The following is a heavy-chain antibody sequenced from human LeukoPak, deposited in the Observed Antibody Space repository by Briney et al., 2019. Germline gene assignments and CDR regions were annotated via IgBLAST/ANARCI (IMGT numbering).Heavy chain of an antibody. CDR3: AKGPLRGTAAAINY. J-gene: IGHJ4*02. CDR2: ISYDGRNI. CDR1: GFTFNNYG. Sequence: GRSLRLSCAASGFTFNNYGMHWVRQAPGKGLEWVAVISYDGRNIHYPDSVKGRFTISRDISTDTLWLQMDSLRTEDTAVYYCAKGPLRGTAAAINYWGQGTLVTVSS. D-gene: IGHD2-2*01. V-gene: IGHV3-30*18.